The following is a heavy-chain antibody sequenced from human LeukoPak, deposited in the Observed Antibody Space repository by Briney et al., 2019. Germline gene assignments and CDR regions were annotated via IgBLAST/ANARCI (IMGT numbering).Heavy chain of an antibody. CDR1: GFTFSSYS. Sequence: PGGSLRLSCAASGFTFSSYSMNWVRQAPGKGLEWVSSISSSSSYIYYADSVKGRFTISRDNAKNSLYLQMNSLRAEDTAVYYCAREVKPYGDYDGGLDYWGQGTLATVSS. V-gene: IGHV3-21*01. CDR2: ISSSSSYI. CDR3: AREVKPYGDYDGGLDY. J-gene: IGHJ4*02. D-gene: IGHD4-17*01.